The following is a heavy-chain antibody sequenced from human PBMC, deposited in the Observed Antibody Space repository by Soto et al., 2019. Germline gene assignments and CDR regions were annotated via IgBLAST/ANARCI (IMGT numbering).Heavy chain of an antibody. CDR1: GFTFSSYW. Sequence: GGSLRLSCAASGFTFSSYWISWVRQAPGKGLEWVANIKQDGSEKYYVDSVKGRFTISRDNAKNSLYLQMNSLRAEDTAVYYCARDLTVVVAATGYWGQGTLVTVSS. CDR3: ARDLTVVVAATGY. V-gene: IGHV3-7*01. D-gene: IGHD2-15*01. J-gene: IGHJ4*02. CDR2: IKQDGSEK.